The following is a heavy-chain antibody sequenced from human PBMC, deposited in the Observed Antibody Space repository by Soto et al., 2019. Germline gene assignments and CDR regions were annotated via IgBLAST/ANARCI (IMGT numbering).Heavy chain of an antibody. J-gene: IGHJ3*02. Sequence: PSETLSLTCNVSGGAITGYYWNWIRQPPGKGLEWIGYVYFSGSTKYNPSLKSRVTISVDVSKNQFSLRLTSVTSADTAVYYCSRERGAVASTADAFDIWGQGTMVTVSS. CDR1: GGAITGYY. D-gene: IGHD6-19*01. CDR3: SRERGAVASTADAFDI. V-gene: IGHV4-59*01. CDR2: VYFSGST.